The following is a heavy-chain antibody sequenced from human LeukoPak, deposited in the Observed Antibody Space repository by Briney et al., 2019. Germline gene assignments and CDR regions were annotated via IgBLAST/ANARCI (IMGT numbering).Heavy chain of an antibody. CDR3: ARPYYGSGSYLYGMDV. J-gene: IGHJ6*02. CDR1: GFTFSSYA. Sequence: PGGSLRLSCTASGFTFSSYAMNWVRQAPGKGLEWVSGIGAGGTFTYYADSVKGRFTISRDNSKNTLYLQMNSLRAEDTAVYYCARPYYGSGSYLYGMDVWGQGTTVTVSS. CDR2: IGAGGTFT. D-gene: IGHD3-10*01. V-gene: IGHV3-23*01.